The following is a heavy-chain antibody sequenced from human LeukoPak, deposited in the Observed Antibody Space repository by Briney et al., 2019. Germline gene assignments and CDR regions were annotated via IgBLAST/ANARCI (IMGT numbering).Heavy chain of an antibody. Sequence: PGRSLRLSCVASGFTFDDYAMHWVRQAPGKGLEWVSGISWNSGSIGYADSVKGRFTISRDNAKNSLYLQMNSLRAEDTALYYCAKGPQQLGYYYYGMDVWGQGTTVTVSS. CDR3: AKGPQQLGYYYYGMDV. CDR2: ISWNSGSI. CDR1: GFTFDDYA. J-gene: IGHJ6*02. V-gene: IGHV3-9*01. D-gene: IGHD6-13*01.